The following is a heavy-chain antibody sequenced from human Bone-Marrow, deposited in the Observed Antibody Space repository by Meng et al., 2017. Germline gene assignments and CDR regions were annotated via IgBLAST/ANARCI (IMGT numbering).Heavy chain of an antibody. J-gene: IGHJ6*02. CDR3: ARDGYSYDPYYYYYGMDV. CDR2: ISTMSSYI. Sequence: GASLKISCAASGFSFSSYSMNWVRQAPGKGLEWVSSISTMSSYIFYADSVMGRFTISRDNAKKSLYLQMNSLRAEDTAVYYCARDGYSYDPYYYYYGMDVWGQGTTVTVSS. V-gene: IGHV3-21*01. D-gene: IGHD5-18*01. CDR1: GFSFSSYS.